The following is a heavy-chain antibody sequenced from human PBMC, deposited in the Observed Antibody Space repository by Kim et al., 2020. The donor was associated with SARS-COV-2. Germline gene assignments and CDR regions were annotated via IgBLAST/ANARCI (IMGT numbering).Heavy chain of an antibody. J-gene: IGHJ4*02. CDR2: INPSGGST. CDR3: ARGGGAKWWGLTVGHYFDY. Sequence: ASVKVSCKASGYTFTSYYMHWVRQAPGQGLEWMGIINPSGGSTSYAQKFQGRVTMTRDTSTSTVYMELSSPRSEDTAVYYCARGGGAKWWGLTVGHYFDYWGQGTLVTVSS. D-gene: IGHD2-15*01. V-gene: IGHV1-46*01. CDR1: GYTFTSYY.